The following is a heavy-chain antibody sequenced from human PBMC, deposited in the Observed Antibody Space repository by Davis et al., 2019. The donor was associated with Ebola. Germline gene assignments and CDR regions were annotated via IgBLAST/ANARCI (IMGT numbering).Heavy chain of an antibody. CDR2: ISAYNGNT. J-gene: IGHJ6*02. D-gene: IGHD1-1*01. V-gene: IGHV1-18*01. CDR1: GYTFTSYG. Sequence: AASVKVSCKASGYTFTSYGISWVRQAPGQGLEWMGWISAYNGNTNYAQKLQGRVTMTTDTSTSTAYMELRSLRSDDTAVYYCASGLEDGPYYYGMDVWGQGTTVTVSS. CDR3: ASGLEDGPYYYGMDV.